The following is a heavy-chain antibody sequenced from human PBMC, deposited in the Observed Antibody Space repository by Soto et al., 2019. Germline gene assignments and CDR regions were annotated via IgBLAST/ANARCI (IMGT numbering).Heavy chain of an antibody. D-gene: IGHD2-15*01. CDR3: ARDRSGGSWIDY. J-gene: IGHJ4*02. CDR2: IYYSGST. CDR1: GGSISSGGYY. V-gene: IGHV4-31*03. Sequence: QVQLQESGPGLVKPSQTLSLTCTVSGGSISSGGYYWSWIRQHPGKGLEWIGYIYYSGSTYYNPSLKRRVTISVDTSKNQFSLKLSSVTAADTAVYYCARDRSGGSWIDYWGQGTLVTVSS.